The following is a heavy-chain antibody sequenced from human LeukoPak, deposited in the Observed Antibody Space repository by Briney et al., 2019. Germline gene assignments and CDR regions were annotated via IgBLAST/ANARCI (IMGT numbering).Heavy chain of an antibody. V-gene: IGHV1-8*01. D-gene: IGHD5-12*01. J-gene: IGHJ4*02. CDR2: MNPNSGNT. CDR3: ARAFAYSGYDFSDY. CDR1: GYTFTSYD. Sequence: ASVKVSCKAPGYTFTSYDINWVRQATGQGLEWMGWMNPNSGNTGYAQKFQGRVTMTRNTSISTAYMELSSLRSEDTAVYYCARAFAYSGYDFSDYWGQGTLVTVSS.